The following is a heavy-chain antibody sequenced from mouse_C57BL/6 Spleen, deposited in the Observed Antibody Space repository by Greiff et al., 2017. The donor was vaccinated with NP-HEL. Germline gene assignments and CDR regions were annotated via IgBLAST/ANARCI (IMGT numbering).Heavy chain of an antibody. V-gene: IGHV1-26*01. CDR3: ARDLTTVVATRVFDY. J-gene: IGHJ2*01. Sequence: QLQQSGPELVKPGASVKISCKASGYTFTDYYMNWVKQSHGKSLEWIGDINPNNGGTSYNQKFKGKATLTVDKSSSTAYMELRSLTSEDSAVYYCARDLTTVVATRVFDYWGQGTTLTVSS. CDR2: INPNNGGT. CDR1: GYTFTDYY. D-gene: IGHD1-1*01.